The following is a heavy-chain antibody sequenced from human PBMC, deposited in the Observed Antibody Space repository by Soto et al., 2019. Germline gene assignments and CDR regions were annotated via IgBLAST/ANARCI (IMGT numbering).Heavy chain of an antibody. CDR1: GGSFSGYY. D-gene: IGHD6-19*01. V-gene: IGHV4-34*01. CDR2: INHSGST. CDR3: ARGEEGIAGADYYYYGMDV. Sequence: QVQLQQWGAGLLKPSETLSLTCAVYGGSFSGYYWSWIRQPPGQGLEWIGEINHSGSTTYTPSLKSRVTISVDTFKNQFSLKLGSFTAADTAEYYCARGEEGIAGADYYYYGMDVWGQETTVTVSS. J-gene: IGHJ6*02.